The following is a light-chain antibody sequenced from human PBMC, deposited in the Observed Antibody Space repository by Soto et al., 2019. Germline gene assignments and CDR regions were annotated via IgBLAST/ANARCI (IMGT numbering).Light chain of an antibody. CDR3: FSKISGFVYG. J-gene: IGLJ1*01. CDR2: DVN. CDR1: NTDLGVYGY. V-gene: IGLV2-14*01. Sequence: ALAQPASVSGPFGQSITISYSGPNTDLGVYGYVSWYQHHPGKAPKLLIYDVNNRPSGISDRFSGSKSGDTASLTISGLQAEDEADYFCFSKISGFVYGFGTGTKVTVL.